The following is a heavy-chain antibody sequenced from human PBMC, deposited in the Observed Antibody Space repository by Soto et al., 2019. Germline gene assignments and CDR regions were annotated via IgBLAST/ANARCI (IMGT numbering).Heavy chain of an antibody. D-gene: IGHD2-21*02. Sequence: EVQLLESGGGLVQPGGSLRLSCAASGFTFSSYAMSWVRQAPGKGLEWVSAISGSGGSTYYADSVKGRFTISRDNSKNTLYLQMNSLRAEDTAVYYCAKGGAYCGGDCYSEYYFDYWGQGTLVTVSS. CDR3: AKGGAYCGGDCYSEYYFDY. CDR1: GFTFSSYA. V-gene: IGHV3-23*01. J-gene: IGHJ4*02. CDR2: ISGSGGST.